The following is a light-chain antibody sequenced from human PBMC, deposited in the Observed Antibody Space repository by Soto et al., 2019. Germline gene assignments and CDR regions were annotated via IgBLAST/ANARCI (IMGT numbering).Light chain of an antibody. CDR1: QSISIW. CDR2: DAS. Sequence: DIDMTQSPSTLSASVGDRVTITCRASQSISIWLAWYQQKPGKAPKLLIYDASSLESGVPSRFSGSGSGTEFTLTINSLQPDDFATYYCQQYNNYWTFGQGTRWIS. V-gene: IGKV1-5*01. CDR3: QQYNNYWT. J-gene: IGKJ1*01.